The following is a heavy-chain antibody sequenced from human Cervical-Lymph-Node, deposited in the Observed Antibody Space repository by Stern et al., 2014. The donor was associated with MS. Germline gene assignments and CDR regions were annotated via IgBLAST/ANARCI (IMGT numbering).Heavy chain of an antibody. D-gene: IGHD3-10*01. Sequence: QVTLKESGPKLGKPTQTLRLTCTFSGFSITTSGVGVGWNRQPPGKAREGLALIYWDEDKRDSPSLRKRVTVTMDTSKQQEMLTITNMDPVDTATYYCARRTLGPSGIHGCFDIWGQGTMVTVSS. J-gene: IGHJ3*02. CDR1: GFSITTSGVG. V-gene: IGHV2-5*02. CDR2: IYWDEDK. CDR3: ARRTLGPSGIHGCFDI.